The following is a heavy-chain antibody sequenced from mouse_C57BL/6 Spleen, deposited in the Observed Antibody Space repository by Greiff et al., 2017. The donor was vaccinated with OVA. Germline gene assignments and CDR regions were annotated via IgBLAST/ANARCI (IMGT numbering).Heavy chain of an antibody. J-gene: IGHJ1*03. CDR3: ARERAYYYGSSYWYFDV. D-gene: IGHD1-1*01. CDR2: INYDGSRT. Sequence: EVQLVESEGGLVQPGSSMKLSCTASGFTFSDYYMAWVRQVPEKGLEWGANINYDGSRTYYLDSLKSRFIISRDNAKNILYLQMSSLKSEDTATYYCARERAYYYGSSYWYFDVWGTGTTVTVSS. CDR1: GFTFSDYY. V-gene: IGHV5-16*01.